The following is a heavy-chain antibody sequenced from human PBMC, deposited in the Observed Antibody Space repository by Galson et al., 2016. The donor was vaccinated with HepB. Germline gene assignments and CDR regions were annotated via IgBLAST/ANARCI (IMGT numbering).Heavy chain of an antibody. CDR3: AGESSEVGHRHDAFDI. CDR1: GFTFRSYW. J-gene: IGHJ3*02. Sequence: SLRLSCAASGFTFRSYWMSWVRQAPGKGLEWVANIKEDESEKYYVDSVKGRFTISRDNAKNSLYLQMNSLRVEDTAVYYCAGESSEVGHRHDAFDIWGQGTMVTVSS. V-gene: IGHV3-7*03. CDR2: IKEDESEK.